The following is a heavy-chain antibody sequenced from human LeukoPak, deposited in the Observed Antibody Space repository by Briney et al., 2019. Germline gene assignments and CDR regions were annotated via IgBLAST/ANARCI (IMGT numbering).Heavy chain of an antibody. Sequence: GGSLRLSCVASGFTFSSHTMNWVRQAPGKGLEWVSYISSSGSTIYYADSVKGRFTISRDNAKNSLYLQMNSLRAEDTAVYYCARRYYDSSGYYSYYYYGMDVWGQGTTVTVSS. V-gene: IGHV3-48*04. CDR3: ARRYYDSSGYYSYYYYGMDV. D-gene: IGHD3-22*01. CDR1: GFTFSSHT. CDR2: ISSSGSTI. J-gene: IGHJ6*02.